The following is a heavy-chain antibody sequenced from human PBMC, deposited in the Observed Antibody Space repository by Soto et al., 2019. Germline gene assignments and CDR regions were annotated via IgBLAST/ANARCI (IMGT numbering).Heavy chain of an antibody. V-gene: IGHV3-11*01. CDR2: ISSSGRTI. D-gene: IGHD6-6*01. Sequence: QVQLVESGGGLVKPGGSLRLSCAASGLTFSDYCMNWIRQAPGKGLEWVSYISSSGRTIYYADSVKGRFTISRDNAKNXLXXQMNXLRAEDTXXXYXXRDLGLVLEHSNXXLYYYGMDVWGQGTTVTVS. CDR1: GLTFSDYC. J-gene: IGHJ6*02. CDR3: XRDLGLVLEHSNXXLYYYGMDV.